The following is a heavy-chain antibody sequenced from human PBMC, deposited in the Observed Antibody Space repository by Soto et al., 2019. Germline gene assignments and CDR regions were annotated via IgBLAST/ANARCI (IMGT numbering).Heavy chain of an antibody. CDR2: ISGSGVST. Sequence: GGSLSLSCAASGFTFSNYAMSWVRQAPGKGLEWVSAISGSGVSTYYADSVKGRFTISRDNSKNTLYLQMNSLRAEDTAVYYCAKIGKAYQLLSSNWFDPWGQGTLVTVSS. CDR3: AKIGKAYQLLSSNWFDP. CDR1: GFTFSNYA. V-gene: IGHV3-23*01. J-gene: IGHJ5*02. D-gene: IGHD2-2*01.